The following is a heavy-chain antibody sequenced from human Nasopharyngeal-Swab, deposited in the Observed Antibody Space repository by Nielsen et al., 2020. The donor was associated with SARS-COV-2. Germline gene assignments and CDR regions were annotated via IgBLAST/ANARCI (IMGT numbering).Heavy chain of an antibody. V-gene: IGHV3-21*01. D-gene: IGHD1-26*01. J-gene: IGHJ4*02. CDR3: ARLRYYSSDY. Sequence: GESLKISCAASGFTLSSYSMNWVRQAPGKGLEWVSSISSSSTYIYYADSVKGRFTISRDNAKNSLYLQMNTLRDEDTAVYYCARLRYYSSDYWGQGTLVTVSS. CDR1: GFTLSSYS. CDR2: ISSSSTYI.